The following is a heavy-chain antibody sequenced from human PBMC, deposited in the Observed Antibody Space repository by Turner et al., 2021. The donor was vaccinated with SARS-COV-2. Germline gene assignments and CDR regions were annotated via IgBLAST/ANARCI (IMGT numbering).Heavy chain of an antibody. Sequence: EVQLVETGGGLIQPGGSLRLSCAASGFTVSSNYMSWVRQAPWKGLEWVSLIYSGSSPYYADSVKGRFTISRDNSKNTLYLQMNSLRAEDTAVYYCARDDPLGGMDVWGQGTTVTVSS. CDR2: IYSGSSP. CDR1: GFTVSSNY. J-gene: IGHJ6*02. CDR3: ARDDPLGGMDV. V-gene: IGHV3-53*02.